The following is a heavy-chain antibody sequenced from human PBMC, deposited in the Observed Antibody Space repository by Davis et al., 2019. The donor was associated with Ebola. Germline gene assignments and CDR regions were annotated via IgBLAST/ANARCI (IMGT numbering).Heavy chain of an antibody. CDR1: GYTFTTYD. V-gene: IGHV1-8*01. J-gene: IGHJ6*02. CDR3: ATLRATVTTNYYYYGMDV. CDR2: MNPNNGIA. Sequence: ASVKVSCKTSGYTFTTYDINWVRQATGQGLEWVGWMNPNNGIAGYAQNFRGRVTMTRDTSISTAYMELSSLRSEDTAVYYCATLRATVTTNYYYYGMDVWGQGTTVTVSS. D-gene: IGHD4-11*01.